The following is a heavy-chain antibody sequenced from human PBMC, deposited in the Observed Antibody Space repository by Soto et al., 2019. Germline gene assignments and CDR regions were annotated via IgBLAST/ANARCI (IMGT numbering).Heavy chain of an antibody. Sequence: QVQLQESGPGLVKPSETLSLTCTVSGGSISSYYWSWIRQPPGKGLEWIGNIYYSGSTNYNPSLKSRVTISVHTSKNQFSLKLSSVTAADPAVYYCARHYCSGGSCRSYFDYWGQGTLVTVSS. D-gene: IGHD2-15*01. CDR2: IYYSGST. CDR1: GGSISSYY. CDR3: ARHYCSGGSCRSYFDY. J-gene: IGHJ4*02. V-gene: IGHV4-59*08.